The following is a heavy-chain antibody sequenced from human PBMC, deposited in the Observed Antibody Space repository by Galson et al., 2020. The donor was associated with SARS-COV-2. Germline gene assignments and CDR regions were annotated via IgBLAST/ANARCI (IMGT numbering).Heavy chain of an antibody. V-gene: IGHV4-30-4*08. J-gene: IGHJ1*01. CDR1: GGSISSGDYY. D-gene: IGHD3-9*01. Sequence: SETLSLTCTVSGGSISSGDYYWSWIRQPPGKGLEWIGNIYYSGSTYYNPSLKSRVTITVDTSKIQFSLKLSSVTAADTVVYYCARGVSDILTGYPFQHWGQGTLVTVSS. CDR2: IYYSGST. CDR3: ARGVSDILTGYPFQH.